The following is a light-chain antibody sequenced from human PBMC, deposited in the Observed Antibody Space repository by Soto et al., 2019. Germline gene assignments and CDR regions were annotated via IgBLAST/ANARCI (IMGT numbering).Light chain of an antibody. CDR1: ENIDNY. Sequence: EIVMTQSPATLSVSPGERATLSCRASENIDNYLAWYQHKPGQAPRLLIYSASTRAAGIPGRFSGGGSGTAFTLNIHSLQSEDFAVYYCQQFYNWPPYTCGQGTSLDIK. V-gene: IGKV3-15*01. CDR3: QQFYNWPPYT. J-gene: IGKJ2*01. CDR2: SAS.